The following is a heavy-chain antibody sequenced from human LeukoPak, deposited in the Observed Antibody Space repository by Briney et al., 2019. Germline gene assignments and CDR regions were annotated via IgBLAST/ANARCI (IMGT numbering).Heavy chain of an antibody. CDR1: GFTFSTYW. CDR3: VKGGHFNFDY. V-gene: IGHV3-7*01. Sequence: GGSLRLSCAASGFTFSTYWMKWVRQAPGKELEWVASIKEDGSDKYYVDSVKGRFSISRDNAKNSLYLQMNSLRTEDTAVYYCVKGGHFNFDYWGQGTLVTASS. CDR2: IKEDGSDK. J-gene: IGHJ4*02. D-gene: IGHD5-12*01.